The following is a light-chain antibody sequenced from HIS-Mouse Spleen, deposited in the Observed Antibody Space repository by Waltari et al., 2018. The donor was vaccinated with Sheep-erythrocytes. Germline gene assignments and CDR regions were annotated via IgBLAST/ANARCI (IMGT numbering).Light chain of an antibody. CDR2: EDNHSPLGRAPPPGTYGDN. CDR3: CSYAGSSTWV. CDR1: SGSIASNY. Sequence: NFMLTQPHSVSESPGKTVTISCTRSSGSIASNYVQWYQQRPGSAPTTVIYEDNHSPLGRAPPPGTYGDNQRPSWVPDRFSGAIDSSSNSASLTISGLKTEDEADYYCCSYAGSSTWVFGGGTKLTVL. J-gene: IGLJ3*02. V-gene: IGLV6-57*04.